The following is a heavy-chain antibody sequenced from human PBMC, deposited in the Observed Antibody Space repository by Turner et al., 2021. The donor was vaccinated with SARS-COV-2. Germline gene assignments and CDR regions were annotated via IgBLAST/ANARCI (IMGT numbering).Heavy chain of an antibody. D-gene: IGHD6-13*01. Sequence: QVQLVQSGSEVKEPGASVKVSCKPSGYPCSSLHINWVRQATGQGLEWMGWMDPKNGEAGYGQKFQGRVTFTRDTSVNTAYMEFSNLRSEDTAVYYCARGVAAGFDYWGQGTLVTVSS. J-gene: IGHJ4*02. V-gene: IGHV1-8*01. CDR2: MDPKNGEA. CDR1: GYPCSSLH. CDR3: ARGVAAGFDY.